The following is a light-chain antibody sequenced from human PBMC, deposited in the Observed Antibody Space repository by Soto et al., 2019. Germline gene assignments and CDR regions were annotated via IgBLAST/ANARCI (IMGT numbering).Light chain of an antibody. CDR3: QQYGSSPRT. J-gene: IGKJ1*01. V-gene: IGKV3-20*01. CDR1: QSVSSSY. Sequence: EMMMTQSPATLSVSPGERATLSYRASQSVSSSYVAWYQQKPGQAPRFLIYGASSRATGIPDRFSGSGSGTDFTLTISRLEPEDFAVYYCQQYGSSPRTFGQGTKVDIK. CDR2: GAS.